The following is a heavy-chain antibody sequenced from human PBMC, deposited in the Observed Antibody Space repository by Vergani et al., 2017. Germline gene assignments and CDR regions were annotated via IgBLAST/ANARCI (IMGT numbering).Heavy chain of an antibody. V-gene: IGHV3-66*04. CDR2: LYSGGTT. CDR3: ARLRGYFDS. J-gene: IGHJ4*02. CDR1: GFIFSDHY. Sequence: EVQVVESGGGLVQPGGSLRLSCAASGFIFSDHYMDWVRQAPGKGLEWVSFLYSGGTTYYADSVKGRFTISRDNSKNTLSLQMNSLRAEDTAVYYCARLRGYFDSWGQGTLVTVSS.